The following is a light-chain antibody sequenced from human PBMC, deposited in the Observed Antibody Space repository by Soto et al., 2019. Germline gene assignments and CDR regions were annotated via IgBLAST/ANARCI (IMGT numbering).Light chain of an antibody. CDR3: QQYNNWPPIT. CDR1: QSLTNS. J-gene: IGKJ5*01. CDR2: DTS. V-gene: IGKV3D-15*01. Sequence: EFVLTQSPGTLSLSPGERATLSCRASQSLTNSFIAWYQQKPGQAPRLLIYDTSSRASGIPARFSGSGSGTEFTLTISSLQSEDFAVYYCQQYNNWPPITFGQGTRLEIK.